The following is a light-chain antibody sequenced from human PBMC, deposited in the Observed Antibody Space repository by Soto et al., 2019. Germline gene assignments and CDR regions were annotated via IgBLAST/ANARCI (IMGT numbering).Light chain of an antibody. CDR3: QQRSNWPPPLT. J-gene: IGKJ4*01. CDR1: QSVSSY. V-gene: IGKV3-11*01. CDR2: DAS. Sequence: EIVLTQSPATLSLSPGERATLSCRASQSVSSYLAWYQQKPGQAPRLLIYDASNRATGIPARFSGSGSGTDFTLTNSSLEPEDFAVYYCQQRSNWPPPLTFGGGTKVEIK.